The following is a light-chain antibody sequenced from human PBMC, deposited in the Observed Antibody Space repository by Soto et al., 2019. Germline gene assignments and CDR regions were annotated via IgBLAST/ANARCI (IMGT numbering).Light chain of an antibody. CDR3: QHYNAFPWP. CDR2: DAS. Sequence: IQMTQSPYTLSASIVYILPITCRASQSINNRLAWYQQMPGKAPNLLIYDASSLESGVPSRFRGSGSETEFTLTISGLQPDDFATYYCQHYNAFPWPFGQGTKVDIK. V-gene: IGKV1-5*01. CDR1: QSINNR. J-gene: IGKJ1*01.